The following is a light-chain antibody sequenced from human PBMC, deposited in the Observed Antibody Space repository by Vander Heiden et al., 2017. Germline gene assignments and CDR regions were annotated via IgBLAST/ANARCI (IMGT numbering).Light chain of an antibody. CDR1: QSISSY. CDR3: QQSDSTPLA. V-gene: IGKV1-39*01. Sequence: IQMTQSPSSLSASVGDRVTITCRASQSISSYLHWYQPKPGKAPKLLIYAASSLQSGVPSRFSGSGSGTDFTLTISSLQPEDFATYYCQQSDSTPLAFGQGTKVEIK. J-gene: IGKJ1*01. CDR2: AAS.